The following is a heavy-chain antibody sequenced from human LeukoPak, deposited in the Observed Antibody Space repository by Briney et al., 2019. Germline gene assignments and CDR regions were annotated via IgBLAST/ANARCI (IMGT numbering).Heavy chain of an antibody. CDR3: AREDIVVVVAATRYSGWFDP. J-gene: IGHJ5*02. CDR1: GGTFSSYA. CDR2: IIPIFGTA. V-gene: IGHV1-69*06. D-gene: IGHD2-15*01. Sequence: SVKVCCKASGGTFSSYAISWVRQAPGQGLEWMGGIIPIFGTANYAQKFQGRVTITADKSTSTAYMELSSLRSEDTAVYYCAREDIVVVVAATRYSGWFDPWGQGTLVTVSS.